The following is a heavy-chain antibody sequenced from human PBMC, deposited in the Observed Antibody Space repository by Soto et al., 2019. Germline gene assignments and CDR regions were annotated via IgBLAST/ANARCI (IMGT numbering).Heavy chain of an antibody. CDR2: INPQTGGT. CDR1: GYTFTGYY. V-gene: IGHV1-2*02. D-gene: IGHD2-2*01. CDR3: ARESYQVISEGMDV. Sequence: AASVKVSCKSSGYTFTGYYIHWVREAPGQGLEWMGWINPQTGGTSYAQKFQGRVTLSRDTSINTAYLELSRLRFDDAAVYFCARESYQVISEGMDVWGQGPTVTVSS. J-gene: IGHJ6*02.